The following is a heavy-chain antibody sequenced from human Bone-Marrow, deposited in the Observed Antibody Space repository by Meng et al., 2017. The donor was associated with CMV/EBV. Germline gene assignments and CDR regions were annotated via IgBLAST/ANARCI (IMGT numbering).Heavy chain of an antibody. CDR3: ASLRITIFGVVRFDP. J-gene: IGHJ5*02. V-gene: IGHV1-2*02. CDR2: INPNSGGT. Sequence: ASVKVSCKASGYTFTGYYMHWVRQAPGQGLEWVGWINPNSGGTNYAQKFQGRVTMTRDTSISTAYMELSRLRSDDTAVYYCASLRITIFGVVRFDPWGQGTLVTVSS. D-gene: IGHD3-3*01. CDR1: GYTFTGYY.